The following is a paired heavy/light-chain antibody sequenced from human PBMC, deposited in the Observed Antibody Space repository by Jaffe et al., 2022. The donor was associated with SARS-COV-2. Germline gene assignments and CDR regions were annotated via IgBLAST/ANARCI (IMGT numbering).Heavy chain of an antibody. D-gene: IGHD1-7*01. J-gene: IGHJ4*02. CDR2: ISGSGTTT. Sequence: EVQLLESGGALVQPGGSLRLSCVASGFSFRIYAMSWVRQAPGKGLEWLSNISGSGTTTYYADSVRGRFTISRDNSKDTLYLQMNSLRLEDTATYYCAMRLTVSGTESPFDYWGQGTLVTVSS. CDR3: AMRLTVSGTESPFDY. CDR1: GFSFRIYA. V-gene: IGHV3-23*01.
Light chain of an antibody. J-gene: IGKJ3*01. CDR1: QTILYRDNKNY. CDR3: QHYYSIPHT. Sequence: IVMTQSPDSLAVSLGERATISCKSSQTILYRDNKNYLAWYQHKPGQPPKLLFSFSSTRESGVPDRFTASGSETDFTLTISSLQAEDAAIYYCQHYYSIPHTFGPGTKVDIK. CDR2: FSS. V-gene: IGKV4-1*01.